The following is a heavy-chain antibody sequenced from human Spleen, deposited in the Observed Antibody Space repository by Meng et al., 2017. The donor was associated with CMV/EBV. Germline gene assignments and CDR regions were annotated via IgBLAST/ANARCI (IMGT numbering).Heavy chain of an antibody. CDR2: ISADNGNT. CDR3: ARDRYYDFWSGYLSIDY. Sequence: ASVKVSCKASGYMFTNYGITWVRQAPGQRPEWMGWISADNGNTYYAQKVRGRVTMTTDTSTSTAYMDLKSLRSEDTAVYYCARDRYYDFWSGYLSIDYWGQGTLVTVSS. V-gene: IGHV1-18*01. D-gene: IGHD3-3*01. CDR1: GYMFTNYG. J-gene: IGHJ4*02.